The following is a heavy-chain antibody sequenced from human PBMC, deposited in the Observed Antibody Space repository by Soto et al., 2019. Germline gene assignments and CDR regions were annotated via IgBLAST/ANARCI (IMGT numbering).Heavy chain of an antibody. CDR1: GFTFNNAW. CDR2: IKSKNDGETT. V-gene: IGHV3-15*07. J-gene: IGHJ4*02. CDR3: AAYVPWQGRGDLDY. Sequence: EVQLVESGGGLVKPGGSLRLSCAASGFTFNNAWMSWFRQAPGKGLEWVGRIKSKNDGETTDYAAPVKGRFTMLRDEAKNTLYLQMNSLKTEDTVMYYCAAYVPWQGRGDLDYWGQGAPVTVSS. D-gene: IGHD2-21*01.